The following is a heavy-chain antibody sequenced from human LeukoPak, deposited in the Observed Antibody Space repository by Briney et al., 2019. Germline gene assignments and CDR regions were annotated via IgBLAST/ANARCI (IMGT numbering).Heavy chain of an antibody. D-gene: IGHD6-13*01. J-gene: IGHJ4*02. Sequence: ASETLSLACTVSGGSISSSSYYWGWIRQPPGKGLEWIGSIYYSGSTYYNPSLKSRVTISVDTSKNQFSLKLSSVTAADTAVYYCARGGVHPGIAAAGFDYWGQGTLVTVSS. CDR3: ARGGVHPGIAAAGFDY. CDR2: IYYSGST. V-gene: IGHV4-39*07. CDR1: GGSISSSSYY.